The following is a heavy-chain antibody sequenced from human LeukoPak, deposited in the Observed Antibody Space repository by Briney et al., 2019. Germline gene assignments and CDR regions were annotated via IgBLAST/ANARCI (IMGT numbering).Heavy chain of an antibody. CDR3: ARFSLSTVVVPAADAFDI. Sequence: SETLSLTCTVSGGSISSGGYYWSWIRQHPGKGLEWIGYIYYSGSTYYNPSLKSRVTISVDTSKNQFSLKLGSVTAADTAVYYCARFSLSTVVVPAADAFDIWGQGTMVTVSS. D-gene: IGHD2-2*01. CDR2: IYYSGST. V-gene: IGHV4-31*03. J-gene: IGHJ3*02. CDR1: GGSISSGGYY.